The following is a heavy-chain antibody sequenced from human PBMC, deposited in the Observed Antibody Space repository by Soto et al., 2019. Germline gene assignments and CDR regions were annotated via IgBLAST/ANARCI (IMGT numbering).Heavy chain of an antibody. J-gene: IGHJ6*02. V-gene: IGHV3-9*01. CDR3: ARTNWGPYYYYGMDV. CDR2: ITWNSGSTI. CDR1: GFTFDDYA. D-gene: IGHD7-27*01. Sequence: SLRLSCAASGFTFDDYAMHWVRQAPGKGLEWVSGITWNSGSTIYYADSVKGRFTISRDNAKNSLYLQMNSLRAEDTAVYYCARTNWGPYYYYGMDVWGQGTTVTVSS.